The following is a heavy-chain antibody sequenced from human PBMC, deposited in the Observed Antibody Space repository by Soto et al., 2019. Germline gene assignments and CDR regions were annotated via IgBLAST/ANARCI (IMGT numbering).Heavy chain of an antibody. CDR2: ISYDGSNK. J-gene: IGHJ6*02. Sequence: QVQLVESGGGVVQPGRSLRLSCAASGVTFSSYGMHWVRQAPGKGLEWVAVISYDGSNKYYAVSVKGRFTISRDNSKNTLYLQMNSLRAEDTAVYYCAKDPGSSSSSWYYYYGMDVWGQGTTVTVSS. CDR3: AKDPGSSSSSWYYYYGMDV. V-gene: IGHV3-30*18. D-gene: IGHD6-6*01. CDR1: GVTFSSYG.